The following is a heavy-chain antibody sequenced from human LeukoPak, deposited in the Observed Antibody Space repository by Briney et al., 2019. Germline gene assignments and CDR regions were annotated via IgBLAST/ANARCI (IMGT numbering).Heavy chain of an antibody. CDR1: GFSLSSYA. CDR3: ARHQWLVFDAFDI. J-gene: IGHJ3*02. V-gene: IGHV3-30-3*01. CDR2: ISYDGSNK. D-gene: IGHD6-19*01. Sequence: PGGSLRLSCAASGFSLSSYAIHWVRQAPGKGLEWVALISYDGSNKYYADSVKGRFTISRDNSKNTLYLQMNSLRAEDTAVYSCARHQWLVFDAFDIWGQGTMVTVSS.